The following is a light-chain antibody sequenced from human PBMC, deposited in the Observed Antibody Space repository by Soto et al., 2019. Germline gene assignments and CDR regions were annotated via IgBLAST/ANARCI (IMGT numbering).Light chain of an antibody. CDR3: SSYTTRITHV. CDR1: SSDIGGYNY. Sequence: QSVLTQPASVSGSPGQSITISCTGTSSDIGGYNYVSWYQQHPGKAPKLMIYDVNDRPSGVSNRFSGSKSGNTASLTISGLQAEDEADYYCSSYTTRITHVFGTGTKVTV. CDR2: DVN. V-gene: IGLV2-14*01. J-gene: IGLJ1*01.